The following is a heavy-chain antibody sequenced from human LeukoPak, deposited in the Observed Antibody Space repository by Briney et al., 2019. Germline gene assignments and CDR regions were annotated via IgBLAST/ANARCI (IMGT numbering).Heavy chain of an antibody. Sequence: ASVKVSCKASGYTFTGYYIHWVRQAPGQGLEWMGWINPNSGGTNYAQKFQGRVTMTRDTSISTAYMELSRLRSDDTAVYYCARHLYYYYDSQGDAFDIWGQGTMVTVSS. CDR3: ARHLYYYYDSQGDAFDI. D-gene: IGHD3-22*01. J-gene: IGHJ3*02. V-gene: IGHV1-2*02. CDR2: INPNSGGT. CDR1: GYTFTGYY.